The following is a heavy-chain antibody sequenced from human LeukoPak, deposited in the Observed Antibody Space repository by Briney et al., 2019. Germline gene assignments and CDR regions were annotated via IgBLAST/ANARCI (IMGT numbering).Heavy chain of an antibody. D-gene: IGHD4-23*01. CDR2: ISSSSSYI. J-gene: IGHJ4*02. Sequence: GGSLRLSCAASGFTFSSYSMNWVRQAPGKGLEWVSSISSSSSYIYYADSVKGRFTISRDNAKNSLYLQMNSLRAEDTAVYYCATQLATAVRVYYWGQGTLVTVSS. CDR3: ATQLATAVRVYY. V-gene: IGHV3-21*01. CDR1: GFTFSSYS.